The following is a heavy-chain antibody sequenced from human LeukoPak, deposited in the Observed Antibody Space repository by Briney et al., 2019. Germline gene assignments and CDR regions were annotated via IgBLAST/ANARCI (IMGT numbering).Heavy chain of an antibody. J-gene: IGHJ4*02. Sequence: PSETLSLTCAVYGGSFSGYYWSWIRQPPGKGLEWIGEIYHSGSTNYNPSLKSRVTISVDKSKNQFSLKLSSVTAADTAVYYCARTPSLYDSSGYIDYWGQGTLVTVFS. D-gene: IGHD3-22*01. CDR1: GGSFSGYY. CDR2: IYHSGST. CDR3: ARTPSLYDSSGYIDY. V-gene: IGHV4-34*01.